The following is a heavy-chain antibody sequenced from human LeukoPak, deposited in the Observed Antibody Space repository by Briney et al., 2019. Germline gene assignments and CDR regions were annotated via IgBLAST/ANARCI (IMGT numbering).Heavy chain of an antibody. CDR3: ARDRGWRSSGYYLYHFDY. J-gene: IGHJ4*02. V-gene: IGHV3-7*01. D-gene: IGHD3-22*01. CDR1: GFTFTDYF. Sequence: GSLRLSCVASGFTFTDYFMSWVRQAPGKGLGWVASIKHNGGEKYYVDSVKGRFTISRDNAKNSLYLEMSSLRVEDTAVYYCARDRGWRSSGYYLYHFDYWGQGTLVTFAS. CDR2: IKHNGGEK.